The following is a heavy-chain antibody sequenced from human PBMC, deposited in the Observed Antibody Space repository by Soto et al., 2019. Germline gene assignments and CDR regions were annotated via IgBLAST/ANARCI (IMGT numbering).Heavy chain of an antibody. V-gene: IGHV3-11*03. Sequence: GVPLRLSCSTTKVTCSDSYLSRIRQAPGKGLEWVSYISSSSSYTNYADSVKGRFTISRDNAKNSLYLQMNSLRAEDTAVYYCARGKVIEAAGSNFDYWGQGT. CDR3: ARGKVIEAAGSNFDY. CDR2: ISSSSSYT. CDR1: KVTCSDSY. D-gene: IGHD6-13*01. J-gene: IGHJ4*02.